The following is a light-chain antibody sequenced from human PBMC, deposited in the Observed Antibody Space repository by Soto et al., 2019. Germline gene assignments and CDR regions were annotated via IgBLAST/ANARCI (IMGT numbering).Light chain of an antibody. J-gene: IGKJ5*01. Sequence: EFVVTQSPSTLSVSPGARATLSCRASQSVSNQLAWYQQKPGQAPRLLIYGASRRAAGIPDRFSGSGSGTDFTLTISRVDPEDFAVYYCQQYGGSPPITFGQGTRLEI. V-gene: IGKV3-20*01. CDR2: GAS. CDR1: QSVSNQ. CDR3: QQYGGSPPIT.